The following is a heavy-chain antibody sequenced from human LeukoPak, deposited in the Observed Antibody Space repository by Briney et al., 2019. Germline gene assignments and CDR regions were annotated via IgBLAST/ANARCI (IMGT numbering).Heavy chain of an antibody. V-gene: IGHV4-34*01. CDR2: INHSGST. Sequence: GSLRLSCPASGFTFSSYAMSWVRQAPGKGLEWIGEINHSGSTNYNPSLKSRVTISVDTSKNQFSLKLSSVTAADTAVYYCARAPSRWLQRQYYFDYWGQGTLATVSS. J-gene: IGHJ4*02. D-gene: IGHD5-24*01. CDR1: GFTFSSYA. CDR3: ARAPSRWLQRQYYFDY.